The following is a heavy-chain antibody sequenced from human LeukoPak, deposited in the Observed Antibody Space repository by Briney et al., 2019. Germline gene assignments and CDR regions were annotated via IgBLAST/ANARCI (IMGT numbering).Heavy chain of an antibody. J-gene: IGHJ4*02. CDR1: GFTFSSYW. CDR2: IKQDGSEK. CDR3: ARLVGAYSSGYFDY. V-gene: IGHV3-7*01. D-gene: IGHD3-22*01. Sequence: GGSLRLSCAASGFTFSSYWMSWVRQAPGKGLEWVANIKQDGSEKYYVDSVKGRFTISRDNAKNSLYLQMNSLRAEDTAVHYCARLVGAYSSGYFDYWGQGTLVTVSS.